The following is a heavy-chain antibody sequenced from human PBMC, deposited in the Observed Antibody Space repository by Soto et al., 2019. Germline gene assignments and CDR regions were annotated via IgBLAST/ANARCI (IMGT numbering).Heavy chain of an antibody. CDR3: ARDFWYDSSGYYYGAPYYFDY. CDR1: GLTFSSYS. Sequence: GGSLRLSCAASGLTFSSYSMNWVRQAPGKGLEWVSSISSSSSYIYYSDSVKGRFTISRDNAKNSLYLQMNSLRAEDTAVYYCARDFWYDSSGYYYGAPYYFDYWGQETLVTVSS. D-gene: IGHD3-22*01. CDR2: ISSSSSYI. V-gene: IGHV3-21*01. J-gene: IGHJ4*02.